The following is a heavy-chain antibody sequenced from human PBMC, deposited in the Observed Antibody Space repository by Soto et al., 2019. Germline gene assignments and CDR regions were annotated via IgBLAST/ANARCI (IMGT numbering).Heavy chain of an antibody. CDR1: GGSISSSNW. Sequence: SETLSLTCAVSGGSISSSNWWSWVRQPPGKGLEWIGEIYHTGSTNYNPSLKSQFTISVDSSKNQFSLKLSSVTAADTAVYYCARGKYSNYEQSNWFDPWGQGTLVTVSS. J-gene: IGHJ5*02. D-gene: IGHD4-4*01. CDR2: IYHTGST. CDR3: ARGKYSNYEQSNWFDP. V-gene: IGHV4-4*02.